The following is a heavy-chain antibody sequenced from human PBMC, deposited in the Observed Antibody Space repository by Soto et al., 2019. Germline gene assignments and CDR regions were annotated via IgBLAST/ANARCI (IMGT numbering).Heavy chain of an antibody. CDR3: ARGGNYYGLRV. CDR1: CGSISSGDYY. CDR2: IYDSGST. Sequence: SETLSLTCTVSCGSISSGDYYWSWIRQPPGKGLEWIGYIYDSGSTYYNASLKSRLTISLDTSKNQFSLQLTSVSAADTAVYYCARGGNYYGLRVWGQGTTVTVSS. J-gene: IGHJ6*02. V-gene: IGHV4-30-4*01.